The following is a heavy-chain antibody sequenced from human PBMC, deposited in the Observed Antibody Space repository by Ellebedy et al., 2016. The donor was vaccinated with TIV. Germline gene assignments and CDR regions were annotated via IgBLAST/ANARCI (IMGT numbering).Heavy chain of an antibody. D-gene: IGHD4-17*01. CDR1: GFSFRSYW. Sequence: GESLKISCAASGFSFRSYWMSWVRQAPGKGLEWVANIYQAGSDQYYVDSVKGRFTISRDNANNSLFLQMNSLRAEDTAVYYCARRGSYGDYAVQVNSWFDPWGRGTLVTVSS. J-gene: IGHJ5*02. CDR3: ARRGSYGDYAVQVNSWFDP. V-gene: IGHV3-7*01. CDR2: IYQAGSDQ.